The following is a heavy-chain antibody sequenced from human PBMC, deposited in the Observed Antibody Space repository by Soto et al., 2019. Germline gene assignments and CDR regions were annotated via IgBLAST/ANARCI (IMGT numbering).Heavy chain of an antibody. CDR3: AKDIYYDSSGYHSGFDY. CDR1: GFTFSSYG. Sequence: GGSLRLSCAASGFTFSSYGMHWVRQAPGKGLEWVAVISYDGSNKYYADSVKGRFTISRDNSKNTLYLQMNSLRAEDTAVYYCAKDIYYDSSGYHSGFDYWGQGTLVTVSS. CDR2: ISYDGSNK. D-gene: IGHD3-22*01. V-gene: IGHV3-30*18. J-gene: IGHJ4*02.